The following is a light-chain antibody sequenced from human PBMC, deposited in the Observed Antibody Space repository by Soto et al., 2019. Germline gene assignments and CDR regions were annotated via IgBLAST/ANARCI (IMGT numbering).Light chain of an antibody. CDR3: QQYNNWPLT. J-gene: IGKJ4*01. CDR2: GAS. V-gene: IGKV3-15*01. Sequence: EIVMTQSPATLSVSPGERATLSCRASQSVSSNLAWYQQTPGQAPRLLIYGASTRATGIPARFSGSGSGTEFTLTISSLQSEDFAVYYCQQYNNWPLTFGGGTKV. CDR1: QSVSSN.